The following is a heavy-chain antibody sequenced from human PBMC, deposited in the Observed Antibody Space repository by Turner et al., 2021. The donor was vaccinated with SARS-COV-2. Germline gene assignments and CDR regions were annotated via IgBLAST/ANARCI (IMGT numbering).Heavy chain of an antibody. J-gene: IGHJ3*02. CDR2: INPNSGGT. CDR1: GYTFTGYY. CDR3: AVLEMATITDAFDI. D-gene: IGHD5-12*01. Sequence: QVQLVQSGAGVKKPGAAEKVSCEASGYTFTGYYLHWLRQAPGQGLEWMGWINPNSGGTNYAQKLQGRVTMTRDTSISTAYMELGRLRSDDTAVYYCAVLEMATITDAFDIWGQGTMVTVSS. V-gene: IGHV1-2*02.